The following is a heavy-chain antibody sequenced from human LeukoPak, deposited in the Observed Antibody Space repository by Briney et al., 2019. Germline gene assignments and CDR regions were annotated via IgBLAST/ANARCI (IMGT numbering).Heavy chain of an antibody. CDR3: ARGGGYYPIDY. D-gene: IGHD2-15*01. Sequence: GGSLRLSCAASGFTFSSYAMSWVRQAPGKGLEWVSGISDSGDSTYYADSVKGRFTISRDTSKNTLYLQVNSLRAEDTAVYYCARGGGYYPIDYWGQGTLVTVSS. CDR1: GFTFSSYA. J-gene: IGHJ4*02. CDR2: ISDSGDST. V-gene: IGHV3-23*01.